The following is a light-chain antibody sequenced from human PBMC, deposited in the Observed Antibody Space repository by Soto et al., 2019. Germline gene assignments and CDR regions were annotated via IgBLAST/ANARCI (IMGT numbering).Light chain of an antibody. J-gene: IGLJ1*01. V-gene: IGLV2-14*01. CDR1: SSDVGGYNY. Sequence: QSVLTQPASVSGSPGQSITISCTGTSSDVGGYNYVSWSQQHPGKAPQLMIYEVSNRPSGVSNRFSGSKSGNTASLTISGLQAGDEADYYCSSYTSSSTYVFGTGTKVTVL. CDR2: EVS. CDR3: SSYTSSSTYV.